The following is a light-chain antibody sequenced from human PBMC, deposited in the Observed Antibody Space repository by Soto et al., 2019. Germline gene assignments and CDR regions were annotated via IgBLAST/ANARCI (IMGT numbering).Light chain of an antibody. J-gene: IGLJ1*01. CDR2: EAS. V-gene: IGLV2-14*02. CDR1: SSDVGSYNL. Sequence: QSALTQPASVSGSPGQSITISCTGTSSDVGSYNLVSWYQHHPGKAPKLLIFEASKRPSGISNRFSGSKSGNTASLTISGLQAEDEADYYCSSYTSSSTYVFGTGTKXTVL. CDR3: SSYTSSSTYV.